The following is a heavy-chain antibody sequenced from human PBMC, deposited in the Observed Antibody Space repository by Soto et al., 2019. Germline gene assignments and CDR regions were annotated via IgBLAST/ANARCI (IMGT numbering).Heavy chain of an antibody. CDR2: VVPMYDSV. Sequence: APERGLEWVGQVVPMYDSVNYAETFQGRVTITVDKSTNTAYMELTRLRSQDTALYFCARWTSYSGSYCFDYWGQGTLVTVSS. V-gene: IGHV1-69*06. D-gene: IGHD1-26*01. CDR3: ARWTSYSGSYCFDY. J-gene: IGHJ4*02.